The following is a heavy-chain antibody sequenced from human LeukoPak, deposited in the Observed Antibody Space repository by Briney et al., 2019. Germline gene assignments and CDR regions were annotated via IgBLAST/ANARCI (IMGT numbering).Heavy chain of an antibody. CDR3: AIPTYYYDSSGQGY. J-gene: IGHJ4*02. Sequence: AGGSLRLSCAASGFTFSSYEMNWVRQAPGKGLEWVSYITSSGSTIYYADSVKGRFTISRDNAKNSLYLQMNSLRAEGTAVYYCAIPTYYYDSSGQGYWGQGTLVTVSS. CDR2: ITSSGSTI. V-gene: IGHV3-48*03. D-gene: IGHD3-22*01. CDR1: GFTFSSYE.